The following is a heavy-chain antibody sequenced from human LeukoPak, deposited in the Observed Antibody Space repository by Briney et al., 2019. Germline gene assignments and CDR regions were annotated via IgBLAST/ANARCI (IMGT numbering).Heavy chain of an antibody. D-gene: IGHD3-10*01. CDR2: IYTSGST. CDR1: GGSISSYY. Sequence: SETLSLTCTVSGGSISSYYWSWIRQPAGKGLEWIGRIYTSGSTNYNPSLKSRVTISVDTSKNQFSLKLSSVTAADTAVYYCARLGYYGSGSYYNYGMDVWGQGTTVTVSS. CDR3: ARLGYYGSGSYYNYGMDV. V-gene: IGHV4-4*07. J-gene: IGHJ6*02.